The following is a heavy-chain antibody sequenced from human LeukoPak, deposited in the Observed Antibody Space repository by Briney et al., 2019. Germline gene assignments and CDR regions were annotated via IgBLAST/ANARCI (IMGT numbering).Heavy chain of an antibody. CDR3: ARGRMVRGVTFDY. Sequence: ASVKVSCKASGYTFSSYDINWVRQSTGQGLEWMGWMNPNSGNTGYAQKFQGRVTMTRNTSISTAYMELSSLRSEDTAVYYCARGRMVRGVTFDYWGQGTLVTVSS. CDR2: MNPNSGNT. CDR1: GYTFSSYD. V-gene: IGHV1-8*01. D-gene: IGHD3-10*01. J-gene: IGHJ4*02.